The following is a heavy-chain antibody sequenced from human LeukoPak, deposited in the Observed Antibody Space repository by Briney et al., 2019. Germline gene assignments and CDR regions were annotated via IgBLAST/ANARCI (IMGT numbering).Heavy chain of an antibody. D-gene: IGHD3-10*01. V-gene: IGHV3-7*01. J-gene: IGHJ4*02. CDR1: GSTFSSYW. CDR2: IKQDGSEK. Sequence: GGSLRLSCAASGSTFSSYWMSWVRQAPGKGLEWVANIKQDGSEKYYVDSVKGRFTISRDNAKNSLYLQMNSLRAEDTAVYYCARVWAYGSGSYYYFDYWGQGTLVTVSS. CDR3: ARVWAYGSGSYYYFDY.